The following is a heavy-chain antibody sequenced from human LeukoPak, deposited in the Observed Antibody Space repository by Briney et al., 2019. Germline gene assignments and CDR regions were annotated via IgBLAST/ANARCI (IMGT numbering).Heavy chain of an antibody. CDR2: ISSSSSYI. D-gene: IGHD5-18*01. V-gene: IGHV3-21*04. Sequence: PGVSLRLSCAASGFTFSSYNMNWLRQGPGQGLKGVSSISSSSSYIYYADSVKGRFTISRDNAKNSLYLQMNSLRAEDTAVYYCAKDSRYGYRWDYDYWGQGTLVTVSS. CDR3: AKDSRYGYRWDYDY. CDR1: GFTFSSYN. J-gene: IGHJ4*02.